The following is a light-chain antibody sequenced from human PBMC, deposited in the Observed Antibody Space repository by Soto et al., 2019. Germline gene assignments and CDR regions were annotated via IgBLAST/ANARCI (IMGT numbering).Light chain of an antibody. CDR3: QQYNNWPRT. CDR1: QRVSSN. Sequence: EIVMTQSPATLSLSPRERATLSFRLSQRVSSNLAWYQQKPGQAPRLLIYGASTRATGITARFSGSGSGTEFTLTISSLQSEDFAVYYCQQYNNWPRTFGQGTKVDIK. J-gene: IGKJ1*01. V-gene: IGKV3-15*01. CDR2: GAS.